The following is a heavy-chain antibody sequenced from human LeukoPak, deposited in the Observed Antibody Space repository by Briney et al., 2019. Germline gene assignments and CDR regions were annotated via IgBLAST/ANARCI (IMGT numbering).Heavy chain of an antibody. J-gene: IGHJ6*02. CDR3: TRDHCSFANCYEDYYYGMDV. CDR2: INPNNGGT. D-gene: IGHD2-2*01. CDR1: GYTFTDYY. V-gene: IGHV1-2*02. Sequence: ASVKVSCKASGYTFTDYYMHWVRQAPGQGLEWMGWINPNNGGTTYAQNFQGRVTMTRDTSISTAYIELSRLRSDDSAIYYCTRDHCSFANCYEDYYYGMDVWGQGTTVTVSS.